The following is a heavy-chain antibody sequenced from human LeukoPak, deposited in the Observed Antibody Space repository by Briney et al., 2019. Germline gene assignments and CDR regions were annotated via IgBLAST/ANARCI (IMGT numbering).Heavy chain of an antibody. D-gene: IGHD3-22*01. Sequence: ASVKVSCKASGYTFTSYGISWVRQAPGQGLEWMGIINPSGGSTSYAQKFQGRVTMTRDMSTSTVYMELGSLRSEDTAVYYCAREEIRGVTMIVVVIMDYWGQGTLVTVSS. CDR1: GYTFTSYG. CDR3: AREEIRGVTMIVVVIMDY. V-gene: IGHV1-46*01. CDR2: INPSGGST. J-gene: IGHJ4*02.